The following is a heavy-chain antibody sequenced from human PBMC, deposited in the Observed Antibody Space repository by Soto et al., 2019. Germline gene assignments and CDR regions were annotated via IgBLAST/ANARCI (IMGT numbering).Heavy chain of an antibody. CDR1: GYTFASYS. Sequence: ASVKVSCKASGYTFASYSISWVRQAPGQGLEWMGWINVYNGNTKYAQKFKGRVTMTTATSTSTVDMGLRSLASDDTAVNYCARDGVAVTTRSSGYGGKGTLVTVSS. V-gene: IGHV1-18*01. J-gene: IGHJ4*02. CDR2: INVYNGNT. D-gene: IGHD4-4*01. CDR3: ARDGVAVTTRSSGY.